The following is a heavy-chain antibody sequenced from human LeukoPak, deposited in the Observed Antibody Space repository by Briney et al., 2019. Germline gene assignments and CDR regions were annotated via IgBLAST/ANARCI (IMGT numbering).Heavy chain of an antibody. V-gene: IGHV3-23*01. CDR1: GFTFSSYA. J-gene: IGHJ4*02. D-gene: IGHD6-19*01. CDR3: AKGHRSSSSFFDS. Sequence: GGSLRLSCAASGFTFSSYATSWVRQAPGKGLEWVSGILDSGYSTYYANSVKGRFTISRDNSNNTLYLQMNSLRAEDTAVYYCAKGHRSSSSFFDSWGQGILVTVSS. CDR2: ILDSGYST.